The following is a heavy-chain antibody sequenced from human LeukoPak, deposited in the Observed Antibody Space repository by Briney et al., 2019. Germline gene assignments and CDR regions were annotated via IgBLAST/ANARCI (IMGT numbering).Heavy chain of an antibody. CDR1: GFSLSTSGVG. CDR3: AHFDQGDKWFGELFLDY. V-gene: IGHV2-5*02. Sequence: SGPTLVKPTQTLTLTCTFSGFSLSTSGVGVGWIRQPPGKALEWLALIYWDDEKRYSPSRKSRLTITKDTSKNQVVLTMTNMDPVDTATYYCAHFDQGDKWFGELFLDYWGQGTLVTVSS. D-gene: IGHD3-10*01. CDR2: IYWDDEK. J-gene: IGHJ4*02.